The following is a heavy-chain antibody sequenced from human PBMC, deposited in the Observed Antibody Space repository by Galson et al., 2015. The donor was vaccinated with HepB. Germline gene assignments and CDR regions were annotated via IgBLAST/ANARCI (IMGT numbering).Heavy chain of an antibody. D-gene: IGHD2-2*01. CDR2: ISSSRSTI. J-gene: IGHJ6*02. CDR1: GFTFSTYA. V-gene: IGHV3-48*02. CDR3: ARDSILGYYYYYGMDV. Sequence: SLRLSCAASGFTFSTYAMNWVRQAPGKGLEWVSYISSSRSTIYYADSVKGRFSISRDNAKNSLYLQMNSLRDEDTAVYYCARDSILGYYYYYGMDVWGQGTTVTVSS.